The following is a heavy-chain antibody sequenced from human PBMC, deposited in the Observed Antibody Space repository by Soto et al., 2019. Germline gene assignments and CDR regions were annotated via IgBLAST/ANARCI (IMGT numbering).Heavy chain of an antibody. V-gene: IGHV4-34*01. CDR2: INHSGST. J-gene: IGHJ4*02. D-gene: IGHD1-1*01. Sequence: PSETLSLTCAVYGGSFSGYYWSWIRQPPGKGLEWIGEINHSGSTNYNPSLKSRVTISVDTSKNQFSLKLSSVTAADTAVYYCARRYRNDNAIDYWGQGTLVTVSS. CDR1: GGSFSGYY. CDR3: ARRYRNDNAIDY.